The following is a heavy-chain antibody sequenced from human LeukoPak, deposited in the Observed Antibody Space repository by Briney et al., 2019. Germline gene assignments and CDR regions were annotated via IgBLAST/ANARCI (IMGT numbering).Heavy chain of an antibody. D-gene: IGHD2-2*03. Sequence: SETLSLTCTVSGGSISSGGYYWSWIRQHPGKGLEWIGYIYYSGSTYYNPSLKSRVTISVDTSKNQFSLKLSSVTAADTAVYYCLGIVVVPAASDYYYYGMDVWGQGTTVTVSS. CDR2: IYYSGST. J-gene: IGHJ6*02. CDR1: GGSISSGGYY. CDR3: LGIVVVPAASDYYYYGMDV. V-gene: IGHV4-31*03.